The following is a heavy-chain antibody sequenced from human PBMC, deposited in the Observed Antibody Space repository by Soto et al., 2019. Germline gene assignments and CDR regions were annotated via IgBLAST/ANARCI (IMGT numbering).Heavy chain of an antibody. CDR1: GYTFTSYD. V-gene: IGHV1-8*01. J-gene: IGHJ5*02. Sequence: QVQLVQSGAEVKKPGASVKVSCKASGYTFTSYDINWVRQATGQGLEWVGWMSPSRGDTGYAQKFQDRLTMTWDTSISTAYMELNSRSSEDTAVYYCARYYGGKSGWFDPWGQGTLVTVSS. CDR3: ARYYGGKSGWFDP. D-gene: IGHD4-17*01. CDR2: MSPSRGDT.